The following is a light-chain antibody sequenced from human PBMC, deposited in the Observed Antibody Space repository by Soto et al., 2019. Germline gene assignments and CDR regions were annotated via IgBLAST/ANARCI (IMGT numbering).Light chain of an antibody. V-gene: IGKV3-15*01. CDR3: QRYNSYSRT. CDR2: DAS. Sequence: EIVMTHSPATLSVSPLEIATLSFRASQSVSSNLAWYQQKPGQAPRLLIYDASTRATGIPDRFSGSGSGTEFTLTISGLQPDDFATYYCQRYNSYSRTFGQGTKVDIK. J-gene: IGKJ1*01. CDR1: QSVSSN.